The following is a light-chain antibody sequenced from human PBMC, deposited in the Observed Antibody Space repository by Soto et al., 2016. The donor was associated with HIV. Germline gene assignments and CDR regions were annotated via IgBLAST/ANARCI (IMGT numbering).Light chain of an antibody. J-gene: IGKJ4*01. CDR1: QGSASY. CDR3: QQLDDYPVT. V-gene: IGKV1-9*01. Sequence: DIQLIQSPSFLSASVGDRVTITCRASQGSASYSAWYQQKPGKAPKLLISLASTLQSGVPSRFSGSGSGTQFTLTVSSLQPDDFATYYCQQLDDYPVTFGGGTKVELK. CDR2: LAS.